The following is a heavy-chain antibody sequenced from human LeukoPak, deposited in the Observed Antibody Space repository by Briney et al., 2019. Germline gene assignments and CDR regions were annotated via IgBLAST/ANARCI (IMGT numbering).Heavy chain of an antibody. J-gene: IGHJ4*02. CDR1: GFTFSSYE. CDR3: ASSSWYALDY. V-gene: IGHV3-48*03. Sequence: PGESLRLCCAASGFTFSSYEMNWVRQAPGKGLEWISYISSSGSTMYYADSVKGRFTISRDNAKNSLYLQMNSLRAEDTAIYYCASSSWYALDYWGQGTLVTVSS. CDR2: ISSSGSTM. D-gene: IGHD6-13*01.